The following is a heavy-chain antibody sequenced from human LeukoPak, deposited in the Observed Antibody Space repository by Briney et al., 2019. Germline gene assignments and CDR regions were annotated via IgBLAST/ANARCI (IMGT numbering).Heavy chain of an antibody. D-gene: IGHD2-2*01. V-gene: IGHV1-69*13. J-gene: IGHJ6*04. Sequence: GASVKVSCKASGGTFSSYAISWVRQAPGQGLEWMGGIIPIFGTANYAQKFQGRVTITADESTSTAYMELSSLGSEDTAVYYCARDRGYCRSTSCYLNYYYGMDVWGKGTTVTVSS. CDR3: ARDRGYCRSTSCYLNYYYGMDV. CDR1: GGTFSSYA. CDR2: IIPIFGTA.